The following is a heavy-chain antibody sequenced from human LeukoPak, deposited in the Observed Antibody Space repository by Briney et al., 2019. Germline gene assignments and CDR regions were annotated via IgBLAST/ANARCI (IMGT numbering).Heavy chain of an antibody. CDR2: IYYSGST. V-gene: IGHV4-39*01. Sequence: TSETLSLTRTVSGGSISSSSYYWGWIRQPPGKGLEWIGSIYYSGSTYYNPSLKSRVTISVDTSKNQFSLKLSSVTAADTAVYYCARPLADYYDSSGHGWFDPWGQGTLVTVSS. D-gene: IGHD3-22*01. CDR1: GGSISSSSYY. J-gene: IGHJ5*02. CDR3: ARPLADYYDSSGHGWFDP.